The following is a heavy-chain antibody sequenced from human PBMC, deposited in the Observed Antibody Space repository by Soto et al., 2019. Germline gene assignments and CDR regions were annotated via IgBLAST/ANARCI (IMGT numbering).Heavy chain of an antibody. J-gene: IGHJ2*01. CDR1: GFIFSSHG. CDR2: IWYDGSIK. V-gene: IGHV3-33*01. D-gene: IGHD6-13*01. CDR3: ARGPPHSSRWYGYLDF. Sequence: QVQLVESGGGVVQPGRSLRLSCAASGFIFSSHGMHWVRQVPGKGLEWLAVIWYDGSIKYYGDSVKGRFSISRDNSKNTLNLQINSLRVEDTAVYYCARGPPHSSRWYGYLDFWGRGTLVSVSS.